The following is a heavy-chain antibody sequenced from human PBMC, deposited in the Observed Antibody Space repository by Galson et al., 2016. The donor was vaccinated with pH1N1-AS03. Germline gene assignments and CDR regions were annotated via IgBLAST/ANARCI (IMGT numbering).Heavy chain of an antibody. CDR2: IYPGNSDS. Sequence: QSGAEVKKPGESLKISCKGSGYGFTNYWIGWVRQMPGKGLEWMGIIYPGNSDSSYNKSFQGQVTISADTSISTVYLQWSSLQASDTAMYYCARPRLNYFDNWGQGARVTVSS. CDR3: ARPRLNYFDN. D-gene: IGHD3-16*01. CDR1: GYGFTNYW. J-gene: IGHJ4*02. V-gene: IGHV5-51*03.